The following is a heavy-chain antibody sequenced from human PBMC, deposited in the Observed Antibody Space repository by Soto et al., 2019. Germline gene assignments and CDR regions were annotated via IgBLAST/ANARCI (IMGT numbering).Heavy chain of an antibody. CDR3: AKEDNYYDSSGYYLEYFHH. CDR1: GASLDRSNYY. J-gene: IGHJ1*01. CDR2: TYYNGNA. Sequence: SETLSITCNVSGASLDRSNYYWDWIRQSPGKGLEWIGTTYYNGNAYYNPSLRSRVTMSVDTSKNQFSLKLMSVTADDTAVYYCAKEDNYYDSSGYYLEYFHHWGQGTLVTVSS. V-gene: IGHV4-39*07. D-gene: IGHD3-22*01.